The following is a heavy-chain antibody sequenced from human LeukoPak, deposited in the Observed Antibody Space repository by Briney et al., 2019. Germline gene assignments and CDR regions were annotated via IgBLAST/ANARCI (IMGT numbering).Heavy chain of an antibody. V-gene: IGHV1-2*02. CDR1: GYSFTGYY. CDR3: AGDDSGGWFDP. J-gene: IGHJ5*02. Sequence: ASVKVSCKASGYSFTGYYMHWVRQAPGQGLEWMGWVNPNSGGTTYAQKFQGRVTMTRDTSISTAYMELSRLRSDDTAVYYCAGDDSGGWFDPWGQGTLVTVSS. D-gene: IGHD2-21*02. CDR2: VNPNSGGT.